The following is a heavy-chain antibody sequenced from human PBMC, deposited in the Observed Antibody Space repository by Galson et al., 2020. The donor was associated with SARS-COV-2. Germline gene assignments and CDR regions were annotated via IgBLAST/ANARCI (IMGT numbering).Heavy chain of an antibody. Sequence: GESLKISCRGSGYTFPSYWIALVRQMPGKGLELMGVIFPGDSDSRYSPSFQGQVTFSADESINTAYLQWSSLKASDTAMYYCAGLEGSGGAALTYWGQGTLVTVSS. V-gene: IGHV5-51*01. CDR3: AGLEGSGGAALTY. CDR1: GYTFPSYW. CDR2: IFPGDSDS. J-gene: IGHJ4*02. D-gene: IGHD2-15*01.